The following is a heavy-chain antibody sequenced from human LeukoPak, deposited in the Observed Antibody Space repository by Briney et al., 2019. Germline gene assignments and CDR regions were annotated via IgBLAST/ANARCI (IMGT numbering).Heavy chain of an antibody. CDR1: GYTFTSYG. CDR3: ARVPLHDDSGHYYPH. D-gene: IGHD3-22*01. V-gene: IGHV1-3*01. J-gene: IGHJ1*01. Sequence: ASVKVSCKTSGYTFTSYGMHWVRQAPGQSLEWMGWINGGNGNTKYSEKFQGRVTIIRNTSASTAYMELSSLRSEDTAVYYCARVPLHDDSGHYYPHWGQGTLVTVSS. CDR2: INGGNGNT.